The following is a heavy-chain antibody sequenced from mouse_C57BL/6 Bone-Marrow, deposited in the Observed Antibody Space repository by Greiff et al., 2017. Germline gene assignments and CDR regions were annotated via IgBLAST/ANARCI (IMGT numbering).Heavy chain of an antibody. D-gene: IGHD1-1*01. CDR3: TISLYYYGSYWYFDV. J-gene: IGHJ1*03. Sequence: QVQLQQPGAELVKPGASVKVSCKASGYTFTSYWMHWVKQRPGQGLEWIGRFHPSDSDTNYNQKFKGKATLTVDKSSSTASMQLSSLTSEDSAVYYCTISLYYYGSYWYFDVWGTGTTVTVSS. CDR1: GYTFTSYW. V-gene: IGHV1-74*01. CDR2: FHPSDSDT.